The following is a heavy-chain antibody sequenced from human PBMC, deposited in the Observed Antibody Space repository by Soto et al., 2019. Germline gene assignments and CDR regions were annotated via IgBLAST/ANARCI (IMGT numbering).Heavy chain of an antibody. V-gene: IGHV4-59*01. CDR1: GGSISSYY. J-gene: IGHJ4*02. D-gene: IGHD2-2*01. CDR2: IYYSGRT. Sequence: SETLSLTCTVSGGSISSYYWSWIRQPPGKGLEWIGYIYYSGRTNYNPSLKSRVTISVDTSKNQFSLKVSSVTAADTAVYYCARASCISTSCYAWELGFDYWGQGTLVTVSS. CDR3: ARASCISTSCYAWELGFDY.